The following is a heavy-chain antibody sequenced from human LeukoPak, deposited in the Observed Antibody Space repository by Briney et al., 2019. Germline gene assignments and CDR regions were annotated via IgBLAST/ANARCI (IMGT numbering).Heavy chain of an antibody. CDR2: ISGSGGST. D-gene: IGHD2-15*01. CDR3: AKGYCSGRSCYLNDY. J-gene: IGHJ4*02. Sequence: GGSLRLSCAASGFTFSSYAMSWVRQAPGKGLEWVSAISGSGGSTYYADSVKGRFTISRDNSKNTLYLQMNSLRAEDTAVYYCAKGYCSGRSCYLNDYWGQGTLVTVSS. CDR1: GFTFSSYA. V-gene: IGHV3-23*01.